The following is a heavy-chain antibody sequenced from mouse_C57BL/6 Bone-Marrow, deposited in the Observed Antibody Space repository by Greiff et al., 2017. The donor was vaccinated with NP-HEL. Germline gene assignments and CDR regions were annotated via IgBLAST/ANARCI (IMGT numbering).Heavy chain of an antibody. V-gene: IGHV5-9-1*02. CDR3: TGLYYGNHYYAMDY. D-gene: IGHD2-1*01. CDR1: GFTFSSYA. CDR2: ISSGGDYI. Sequence: DVTLVESGEGLVKPGGSLKLSCAASGFTFSSYAMPWVRQTPEKRLEWFAYISSGGDYIYYADTAKGRSTISTDNARNTLYLQMSSLKSEDTAMYYCTGLYYGNHYYAMDYWGQGTSVTVSS. J-gene: IGHJ4*01.